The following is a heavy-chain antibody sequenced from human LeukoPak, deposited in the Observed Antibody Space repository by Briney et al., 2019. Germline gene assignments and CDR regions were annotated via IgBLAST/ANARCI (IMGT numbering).Heavy chain of an antibody. CDR1: GGSFSGYY. CDR2: INHSGST. D-gene: IGHD3-10*01. V-gene: IGHV4-34*01. Sequence: SETLSLTCAVYGGSFSGYYWSWIRQPPGKGLEWIGEINHSGSTNYNPSLKSRVTISVDTSKNQFSLKLSSVTAADTAVYYCARGRGLLWLRELSVAASPGPLDYWGQGTLVTVSS. J-gene: IGHJ4*02. CDR3: ARGRGLLWLRELSVAASPGPLDY.